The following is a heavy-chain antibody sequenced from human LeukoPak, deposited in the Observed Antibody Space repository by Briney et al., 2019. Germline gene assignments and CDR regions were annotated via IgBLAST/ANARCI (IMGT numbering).Heavy chain of an antibody. CDR2: ISSNSRTI. J-gene: IGHJ4*02. CDR1: GFTFSRYT. Sequence: GGSLRLSCAASGFTFSRYTMNWARQAPGKGLEWISYISSNSRTIYYADSVKGRFTVSRDNAKNSLFLQMNSLRAEDAAVYYCARGYDSSGYYWLNYFDYWGQGTLVTVSS. D-gene: IGHD3-22*01. CDR3: ARGYDSSGYYWLNYFDY. V-gene: IGHV3-48*04.